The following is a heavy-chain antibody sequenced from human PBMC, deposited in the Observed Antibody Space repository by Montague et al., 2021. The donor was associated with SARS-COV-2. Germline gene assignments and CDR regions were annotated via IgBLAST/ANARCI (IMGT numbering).Heavy chain of an antibody. CDR2: INLSANT. CDR3: ASGIYPSGSYYNRYYYGLNI. J-gene: IGHJ6*02. Sequence: SETLSLTCAVYGGSLSGYYWSWIRQPPEKGLEWIGEINLSANTKYNPSXXSPVTISIDTSKNQFSLKMTSVTAADTATYYCASGIYPSGSYYNRYYYGLNIWGPGTTVIVSS. D-gene: IGHD3-10*01. V-gene: IGHV4-34*01. CDR1: GGSLSGYY.